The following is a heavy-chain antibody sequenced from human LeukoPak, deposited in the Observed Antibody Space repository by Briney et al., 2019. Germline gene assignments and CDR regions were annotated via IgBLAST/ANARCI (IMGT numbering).Heavy chain of an antibody. Sequence: SETLSLTCTVSGGSISSYYWSWIRQPAGKGLEWIGRIYTSGSTNYNPSLKSRVTMSVDTSKNQFSLKLSSVTAADTAVYYCAREVTTYYYDSSGAFDIWGQGTMVTVSS. CDR2: IYTSGST. V-gene: IGHV4-4*07. CDR3: AREVTTYYYDSSGAFDI. CDR1: GGSISSYY. J-gene: IGHJ3*02. D-gene: IGHD3-22*01.